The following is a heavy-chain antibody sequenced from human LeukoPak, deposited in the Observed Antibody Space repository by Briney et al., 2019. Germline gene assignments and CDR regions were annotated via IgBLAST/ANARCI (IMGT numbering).Heavy chain of an antibody. CDR3: ARAIAAAG. Sequence: PGRSLKLSCTASGFTYSSHWMHWVRQAPGKGLVGVSRINSDGSSTSYADSVKGRFTISRDNAKNTLYLQMNSLRAEDTAVYYCARAIAAAGWGQGTLVTVSS. D-gene: IGHD6-13*01. V-gene: IGHV3-74*01. CDR2: INSDGSST. CDR1: GFTYSSHW. J-gene: IGHJ4*02.